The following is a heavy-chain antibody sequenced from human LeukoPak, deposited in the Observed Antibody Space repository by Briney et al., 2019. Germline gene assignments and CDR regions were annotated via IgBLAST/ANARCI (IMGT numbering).Heavy chain of an antibody. Sequence: GGSLRLSYAASGFTFSSYWITWVRQAPGKGLEWVSNINGDGSIENYVHSVRGRFSIFRDNAKDALYLQMNSLRVDDTAIYYCARDPIVGDTGGGDYWGQGTLVTVSS. CDR3: ARDPIVGDTGGGDY. J-gene: IGHJ4*02. CDR1: GFTFSSYW. D-gene: IGHD1-26*01. V-gene: IGHV3-7*01. CDR2: INGDGSIE.